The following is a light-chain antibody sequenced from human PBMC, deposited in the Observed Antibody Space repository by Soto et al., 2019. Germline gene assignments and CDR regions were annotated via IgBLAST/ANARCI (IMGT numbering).Light chain of an antibody. CDR3: LQDYNYPRT. V-gene: IGKV1-6*01. CDR2: AAS. Sequence: AIQVTQSPSSLSASVGERVTITCRECQDIANELGWYQQKPGKAPQLLIYAASTLESGVPSRFSGSGSGTDFTLTISSLRPEAFATYYCLQDYNYPRTFGQGTKVEIK. CDR1: QDIANE. J-gene: IGKJ1*01.